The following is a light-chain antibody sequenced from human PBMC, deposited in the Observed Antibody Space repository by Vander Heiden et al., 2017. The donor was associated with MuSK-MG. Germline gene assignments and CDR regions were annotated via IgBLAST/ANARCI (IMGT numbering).Light chain of an antibody. CDR3: QQRSNWSYT. J-gene: IGKJ2*01. V-gene: IGKV3-11*01. CDR1: QSVSSY. CDR2: DAS. Sequence: EIVLRQSPATLSLSPGERATLSCRASQSVSSYLAWYQQKPGQAPRLLIYDASNRATGIPARFSGSGSGTDFTLTISSLEPEDFAVYYCQQRSNWSYTFGQGTKLEIK.